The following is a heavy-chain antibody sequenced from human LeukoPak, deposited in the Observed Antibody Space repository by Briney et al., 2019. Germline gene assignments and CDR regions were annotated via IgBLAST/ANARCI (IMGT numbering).Heavy chain of an antibody. V-gene: IGHV3-7*01. Sequence: GGSLRLSCVASGFTFSSYWMTWVRQAPGKGLEWLANIKEDGGIQCYLDSVRGRFTISRDNAKTSVYLQLNSLRADDTAVYYCARDVWTGVAVSDYWGQGTLVTVSS. D-gene: IGHD6-19*01. CDR2: IKEDGGIQ. CDR1: GFTFSSYW. CDR3: ARDVWTGVAVSDY. J-gene: IGHJ4*02.